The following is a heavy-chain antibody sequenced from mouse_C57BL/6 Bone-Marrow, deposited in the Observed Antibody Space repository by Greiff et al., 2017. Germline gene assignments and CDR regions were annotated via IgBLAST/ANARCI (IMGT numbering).Heavy chain of an antibody. V-gene: IGHV7-3*01. CDR3: ARYRGGDGDY. D-gene: IGHD2-13*01. CDR2: IRNKANGYTT. CDR1: GFTFTDYY. Sequence: EVKLVESGGGLVQPGGSLSLSCAASGFTFTDYYMSWVRQPPGKALEWLGFIRNKANGYTTEYSASVKGRFTISRDNSQSILYLQMNALRAEDSATYYCARYRGGDGDYWGQGTSVTVSS. J-gene: IGHJ4*01.